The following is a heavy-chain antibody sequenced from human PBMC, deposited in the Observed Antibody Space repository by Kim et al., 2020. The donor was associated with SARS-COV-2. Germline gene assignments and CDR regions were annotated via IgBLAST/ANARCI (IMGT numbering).Heavy chain of an antibody. J-gene: IGHJ6*02. CDR3: ARDRAAADYYYYGMDV. Sequence: VKGRVTISRDNAKNSLYLQMNSLRAEDTAVYYCARDRAAADYYYYGMDVWGQGTTVTVSS. D-gene: IGHD6-13*01. V-gene: IGHV3-21*01.